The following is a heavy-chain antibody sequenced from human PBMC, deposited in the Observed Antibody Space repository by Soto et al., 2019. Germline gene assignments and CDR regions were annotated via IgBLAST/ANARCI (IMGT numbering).Heavy chain of an antibody. CDR3: AKEGIVGATIYYYGMDV. CDR2: ISGSGGST. V-gene: IGHV3-23*01. CDR1: GFTFSSYA. Sequence: GGSLRLSCAASGFTFSSYAMSWVRQAPGKGLEWVSAISGSGGSTYYADSVKGRFTISRDNSKNTLYLQMNSLRAEDTAVYYCAKEGIVGATIYYYGMDVWGQGTTVTVSS. J-gene: IGHJ6*02. D-gene: IGHD1-26*01.